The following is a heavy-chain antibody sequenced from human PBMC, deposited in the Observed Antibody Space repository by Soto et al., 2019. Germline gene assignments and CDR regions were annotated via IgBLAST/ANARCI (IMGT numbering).Heavy chain of an antibody. D-gene: IGHD4-17*01. CDR3: AKAGYGDYVVSTQYYYYYYMDV. CDR2: ISGSGGST. J-gene: IGHJ6*03. Sequence: GGSLRLSCAASGFTFSSYAMSWVRQAPGKGLEWVSAISGSGGSTYYADSVKGRFTISRDNSKNTLYLQMNSLRAEDTAVYYCAKAGYGDYVVSTQYYYYYYMDVWGKGTTVTVSS. V-gene: IGHV3-23*01. CDR1: GFTFSSYA.